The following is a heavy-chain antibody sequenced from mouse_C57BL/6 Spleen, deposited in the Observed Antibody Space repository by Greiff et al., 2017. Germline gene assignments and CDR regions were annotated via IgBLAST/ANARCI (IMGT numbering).Heavy chain of an antibody. CDR3: ARREDITTVVATDYFDY. CDR1: GYAFSSYW. Sequence: VKLQESGAELVKPGASVKISCKASGYAFSSYWMNWVKQRPGKGLEWIGQIYPGDGDTNYNGKFKGKATLTADKSSSTAYMQLSSLTSEDSAVYFCARREDITTVVATDYFDYWGQGTTLTVSS. D-gene: IGHD1-1*01. CDR2: IYPGDGDT. J-gene: IGHJ2*01. V-gene: IGHV1-80*01.